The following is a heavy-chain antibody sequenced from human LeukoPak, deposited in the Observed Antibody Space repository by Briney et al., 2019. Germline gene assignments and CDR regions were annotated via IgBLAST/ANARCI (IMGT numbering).Heavy chain of an antibody. CDR2: ISSSSTI. CDR3: ATTFDDYGDYYFDY. Sequence: GGSLRLSCAASGFTFSSYSMNWVRQAPGKGLEWVSYISSSSTIYYADSVKGRFTISRDNAKNSLYLQMNSLRAEDTAVYYCATTFDDYGDYYFDYWGQGTLVTVSS. D-gene: IGHD4-17*01. CDR1: GFTFSSYS. J-gene: IGHJ4*02. V-gene: IGHV3-48*01.